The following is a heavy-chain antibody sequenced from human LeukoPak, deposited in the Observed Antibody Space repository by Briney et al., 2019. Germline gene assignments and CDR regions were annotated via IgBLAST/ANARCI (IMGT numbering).Heavy chain of an antibody. V-gene: IGHV1-2*02. J-gene: IGHJ4*02. CDR3: VREDFVVIPAAMRGDY. D-gene: IGHD2-2*01. Sequence: ASVKVSCKASGYTFTGFYIHWVRQAPGQGLEWMGWINPDRGGTNYAQKLQGRVTLTRDTSINTAHMELSGLTSDDTAVYYCVREDFVVIPAAMRGDYWGQGTLVIVSS. CDR1: GYTFTGFY. CDR2: INPDRGGT.